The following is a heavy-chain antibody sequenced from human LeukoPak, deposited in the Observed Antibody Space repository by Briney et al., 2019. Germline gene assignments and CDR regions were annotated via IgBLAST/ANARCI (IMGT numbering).Heavy chain of an antibody. CDR1: GGSISNYY. V-gene: IGHV4-59*01. J-gene: IGHJ5*02. CDR2: IYYSGST. Sequence: SETLSLTCTVSGGSISNYYWSWFRQPPGKGLEWIGYIYYSGSTKYNPSLKSRVTISVDTSKNQFSLKLSPVTAADTAVYYCAREGPSSSGSYLNCFDPWGQGTLVTVSS. D-gene: IGHD1-26*01. CDR3: AREGPSSSGSYLNCFDP.